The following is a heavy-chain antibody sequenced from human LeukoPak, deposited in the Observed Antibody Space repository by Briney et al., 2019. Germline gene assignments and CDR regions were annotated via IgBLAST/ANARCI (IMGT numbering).Heavy chain of an antibody. Sequence: SETLSLTCAVYGGSFSGYYWSWIRQPPGKGLEWIGEINHSGSTNYNPSLKSRVTISVDTSKNQFSLKLSSVTAADTAVYYCARGPHDPFYDYVWGSYRYTRFDYWGQGTPVTVSS. CDR2: INHSGST. J-gene: IGHJ4*02. D-gene: IGHD3-16*02. V-gene: IGHV4-34*01. CDR1: GGSFSGYY. CDR3: ARGPHDPFYDYVWGSYRYTRFDY.